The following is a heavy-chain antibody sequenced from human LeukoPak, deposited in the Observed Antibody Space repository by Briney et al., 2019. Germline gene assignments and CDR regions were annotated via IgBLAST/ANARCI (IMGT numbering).Heavy chain of an antibody. CDR2: IYPGDSDT. CDR1: GYSFTSYW. CDR3: ARFSMVRGITGTYYFDY. D-gene: IGHD3-10*01. Sequence: GESLKISCKGSGYSFTSYWIGWVRQMPGKGLEWMGIIYPGDSDTTYSPSFQGQVTISADKSINTAYLQWSSLKATGTAMYYCARFSMVRGITGTYYFDYWGQGTLATVSS. J-gene: IGHJ4*02. V-gene: IGHV5-51*01.